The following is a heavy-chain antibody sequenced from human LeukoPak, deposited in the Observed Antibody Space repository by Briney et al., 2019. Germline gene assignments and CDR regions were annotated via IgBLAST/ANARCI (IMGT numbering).Heavy chain of an antibody. V-gene: IGHV3-74*01. J-gene: IGHJ4*02. CDR2: MNNDGRDI. CDR1: GFTFNSHW. Sequence: GGSLRLSCKVSGFTFNSHWMHWVRQAPGKGLVWVSRMNNDGRDITYADSVKGRFTISRDNAKNTLYLQVNSLRAEDTAEYYCAREFEATGFWALDYWGQGTLVTASS. D-gene: IGHD3-16*01. CDR3: AREFEATGFWALDY.